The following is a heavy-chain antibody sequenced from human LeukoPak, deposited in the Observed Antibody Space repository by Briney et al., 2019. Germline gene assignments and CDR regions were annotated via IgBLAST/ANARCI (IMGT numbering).Heavy chain of an antibody. V-gene: IGHV4-34*01. Sequence: PSETLSLTCAVYGGSFSGYYWSWIRQPPGKGLEWIGEINHSGSTNYNPSLKSRVTISVDTSKNQFSLKLSSVTAADTAVYYCASGGATGGDYWGQGTLVTVSS. D-gene: IGHD1-26*01. CDR2: INHSGST. CDR3: ASGGATGGDY. CDR1: GGSFSGYY. J-gene: IGHJ4*02.